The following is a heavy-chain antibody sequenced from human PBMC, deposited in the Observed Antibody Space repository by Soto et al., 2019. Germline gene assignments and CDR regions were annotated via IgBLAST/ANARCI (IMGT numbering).Heavy chain of an antibody. CDR3: ARDGCTNGVCLDY. V-gene: IGHV1-69*13. CDR1: GGTFSSYA. D-gene: IGHD2-8*01. J-gene: IGHJ4*02. Sequence: GASVKVSCKASGGTFSSYAISWVRQAPGQGLEWMGGIIPIFGTANYAQKFQGRVTITADESTSTAYMELSSLRSEDTAVYYCARDGCTNGVCLDYWGQGTLVTVSS. CDR2: IIPIFGTA.